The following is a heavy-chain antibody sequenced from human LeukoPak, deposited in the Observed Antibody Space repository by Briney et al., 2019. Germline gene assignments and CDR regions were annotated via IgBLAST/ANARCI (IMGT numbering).Heavy chain of an antibody. Sequence: GGSLSLSCAASGLTISDSWIHWVRQVPGKGLMWVSRLASDENNRIYADSVKGRFTISRDNAKNTLFLQMNSLRVEDTGFYYCARDAGWGRLDSWGQGALVTVSS. V-gene: IGHV3-74*01. J-gene: IGHJ4*02. D-gene: IGHD3-16*01. CDR3: ARDAGWGRLDS. CDR2: LASDENNR. CDR1: GLTISDSW.